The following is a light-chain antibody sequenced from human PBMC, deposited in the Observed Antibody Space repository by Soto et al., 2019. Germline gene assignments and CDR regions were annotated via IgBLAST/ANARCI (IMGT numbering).Light chain of an antibody. V-gene: IGLV2-8*01. CDR3: SSFAGNNNLV. Sequence: QSVLTQPPSASGSPGQSVTISCTGTSSDVGGYNYVSWYQQRPGKAPKLMISEVSKRPSGVPDRFSGSKSGNTASLTVSGLQAEDEADYYCSSFAGNNNLVFGGGTQLTVL. CDR2: EVS. CDR1: SSDVGGYNY. J-gene: IGLJ2*01.